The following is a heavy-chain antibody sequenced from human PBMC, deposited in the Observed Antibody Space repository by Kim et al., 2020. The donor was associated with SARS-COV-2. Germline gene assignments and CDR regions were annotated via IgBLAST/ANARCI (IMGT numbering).Heavy chain of an antibody. Sequence: SVKVSCKASGGTFSSYAISWVRQAPGQGLEWMGGIIPIFVTANYAQRFQGRATITADESTSTAYMELSSLRSEAPAVYSCAGNTLTGTTDSYGRDVWGQ. CDR2: IIPIFVTA. D-gene: IGHD1-7*01. V-gene: IGHV1-69*13. CDR3: AGNTLTGTTDSYGRDV. CDR1: GGTFSSYA. J-gene: IGHJ6*02.